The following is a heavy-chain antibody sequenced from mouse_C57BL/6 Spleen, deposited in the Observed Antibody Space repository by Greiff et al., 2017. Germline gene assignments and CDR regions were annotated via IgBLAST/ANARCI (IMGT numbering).Heavy chain of an antibody. D-gene: IGHD3-3*01. V-gene: IGHV1-55*01. CDR1: GYTFTSYW. CDR3: ARRDSGPGYWYFDV. CDR2: IYPGSGST. J-gene: IGHJ1*03. Sequence: QVQLQQSGAELVKPGASVKMSCKASGYTFTSYWITWVKQRPGQGLEWIGDIYPGSGSTNYNEKFKSKATLTVDTSSSTAYMQLSSLTSEDSAVCYSARRDSGPGYWYFDVWGTGTTVTVSS.